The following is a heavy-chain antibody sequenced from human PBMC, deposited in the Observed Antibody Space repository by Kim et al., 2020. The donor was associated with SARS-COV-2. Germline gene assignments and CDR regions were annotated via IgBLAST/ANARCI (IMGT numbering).Heavy chain of an antibody. CDR1: GFTLVDHP. V-gene: IGHV3-9*01. D-gene: IGHD1-26*01. CDR3: AKDTGEGASVRFWYMDL. CDR2: IGWNSRKL. J-gene: IGHJ2*01. Sequence: GGSLRLSCVASGFTLVDHPMTGFGQVPGRGREWVPGIGWNSRKLAFGDAVKGGFTISRDNAKNSLYLQMDNLRPEDTAFYYCAKDTGEGASVRFWYMDLWGRGTMVTVSS.